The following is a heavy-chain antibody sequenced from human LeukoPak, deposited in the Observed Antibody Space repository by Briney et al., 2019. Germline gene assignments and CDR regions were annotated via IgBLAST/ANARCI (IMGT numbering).Heavy chain of an antibody. V-gene: IGHV3-21*01. D-gene: IGHD5-12*01. J-gene: IGHJ4*02. CDR3: ARGGESGYDYFDY. CDR1: GFTFSSYS. CDR2: IRSSSSYI. Sequence: PGGSLRLSCAASGFTFSSYSMNWVRQAPGRGLEWVSSIRSSSSYINYADSVKGRFTISRDNAKNSLFLQMNSLRAEDTAVYCCARGGESGYDYFDYWGQGTLVTVSS.